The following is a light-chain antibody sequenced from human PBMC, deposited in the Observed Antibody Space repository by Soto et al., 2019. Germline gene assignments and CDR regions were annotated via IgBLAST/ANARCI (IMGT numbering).Light chain of an antibody. CDR3: QQYESLPT. J-gene: IGKJ5*01. CDR2: DAS. V-gene: IGKV1-33*01. Sequence: DIQMTQSPSSLSASVGDRVTITCQASQNINNYLNWYQQKPGRAPKLLIYDASNLEAGVPSRFSGSGSGTDCTFTISRLQPEDIATYYCQQYESLPTFGQGTRLEIK. CDR1: QNINNY.